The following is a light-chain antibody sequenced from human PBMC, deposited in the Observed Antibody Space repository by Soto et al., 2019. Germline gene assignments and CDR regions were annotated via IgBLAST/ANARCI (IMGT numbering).Light chain of an antibody. CDR3: AAWDDSLNGAV. CDR2: SND. J-gene: IGLJ1*01. V-gene: IGLV1-44*01. CDR1: SSNIGRNT. Sequence: QSVLTQPPSASGTPGRRVTISCSGSSSNIGRNTVNWYQQFPGTAPKLLIYSNDQRPSGVPDRFSASKSGTSASLAISGLQSEDEADYYCAAWDDSLNGAVFGTGTKLTVL.